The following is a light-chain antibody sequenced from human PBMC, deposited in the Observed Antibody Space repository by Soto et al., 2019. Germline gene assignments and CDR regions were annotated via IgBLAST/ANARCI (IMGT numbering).Light chain of an antibody. V-gene: IGKV3-11*01. J-gene: IGKJ5*01. Sequence: EIVLTQSPATLSLSPGERATLSCRASQSVTKCLSWYQQKPGQAPRLLIYDVSSSAPGIPARFSGSGSGTDFTLAISSLVPEDFAGYYCHQHNNWPPITFGQGTPLEI. CDR1: QSVTKC. CDR3: HQHNNWPPIT. CDR2: DVS.